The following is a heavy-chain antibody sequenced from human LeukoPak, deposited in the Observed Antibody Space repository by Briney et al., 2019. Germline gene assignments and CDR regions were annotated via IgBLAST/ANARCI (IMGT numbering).Heavy chain of an antibody. CDR1: GYTFTGYS. CDR2: INPRGGSGA. D-gene: IGHD3-3*01. V-gene: IGHV1-46*01. CDR3: ARISPDSWSGYSLHY. J-gene: IGHJ4*02. Sequence: ASVKVSCKTSGYTFTGYSIHWVRQAPGQGLEWMGIINPRGGSGASYAQKFQGRVTMTRDTSTSTVYLEVSSLRSEDTAVYYCARISPDSWSGYSLHYWGQGSLVTVSS.